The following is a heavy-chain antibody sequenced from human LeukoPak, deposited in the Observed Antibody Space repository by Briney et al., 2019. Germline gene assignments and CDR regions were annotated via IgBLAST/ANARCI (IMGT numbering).Heavy chain of an antibody. CDR3: ARGWVDPSPGSYYYYYMDV. J-gene: IGHJ6*03. D-gene: IGHD3-16*01. CDR2: IIPIFGTA. V-gene: IGHV1-69*13. Sequence: ASVKVSCKASGCTFSSYAISWVRQAPGQGLEWMGGIIPIFGTANYAQKFQGRVTITADESMSTAYMELSSLRSEDTAVYYCARGWVDPSPGSYYYYYMDVWGKGTTVTVSS. CDR1: GCTFSSYA.